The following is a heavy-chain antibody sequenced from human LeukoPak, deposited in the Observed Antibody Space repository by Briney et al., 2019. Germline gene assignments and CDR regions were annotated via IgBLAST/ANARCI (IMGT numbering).Heavy chain of an antibody. V-gene: IGHV4-4*07. CDR1: GGSINNYY. D-gene: IGHD3-22*01. CDR3: ARTPIYYFDNSGYYN. Sequence: KPSETLSLTCSVSGGSINNYYWSWIRQPAGKGLEWIGLIYSSGSTSYNPSLKSRVTMSVDTSKKQFSVRLSSVTAADTAVYHCARTPIYYFDNSGYYNWGQGTLVTVSS. J-gene: IGHJ4*02. CDR2: IYSSGST.